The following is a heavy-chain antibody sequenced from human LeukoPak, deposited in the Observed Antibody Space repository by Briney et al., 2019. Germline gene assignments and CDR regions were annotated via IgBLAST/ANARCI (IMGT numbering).Heavy chain of an antibody. CDR2: ISGSGSAT. V-gene: IGHV3-23*01. CDR1: GFTFRSYA. Sequence: GGSLRLSCAASGFTFRSYAMNWVRQAPGKGLEWVSAISGSGSATYYADSVKGRFTISRDNSKNTLYPQMNSLRAEDTAVYYCAKDQYGEAFDIWGPGTMVTVSP. D-gene: IGHD4-17*01. J-gene: IGHJ3*02. CDR3: AKDQYGEAFDI.